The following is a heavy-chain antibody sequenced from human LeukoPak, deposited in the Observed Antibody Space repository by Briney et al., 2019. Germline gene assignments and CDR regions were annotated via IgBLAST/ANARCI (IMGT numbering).Heavy chain of an antibody. CDR3: AKDIGSNYDFWSGYGVGFDY. D-gene: IGHD3-3*01. Sequence: PGGSLRLSCATSGFTFSSYAMAWVRQAPGKGLEWVSGIGWNSGSIGYADSVKGRFTIARDNAKNSLYLQMDSLRAEDMALYYCAKDIGSNYDFWSGYGVGFDYWGQGTLVTVSS. V-gene: IGHV3-9*03. CDR2: IGWNSGSI. J-gene: IGHJ4*02. CDR1: GFTFSSYA.